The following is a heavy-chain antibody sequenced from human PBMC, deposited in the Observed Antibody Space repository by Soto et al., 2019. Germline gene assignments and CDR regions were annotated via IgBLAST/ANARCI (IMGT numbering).Heavy chain of an antibody. CDR3: ARDMMAFDY. D-gene: IGHD2-15*01. V-gene: IGHV4-34*01. J-gene: IGHJ4*02. CDR2: INHSGST. CDR1: GGSFSGYY. Sequence: SETLSLTCAVYGGSFSGYYWSWIRQPPGKGLEWMGEINHSGSTNYNPSLKSRVTISVDTSKNQFSLKLSSVTAADTAVYYCARDMMAFDYWGQGTLVTVSS.